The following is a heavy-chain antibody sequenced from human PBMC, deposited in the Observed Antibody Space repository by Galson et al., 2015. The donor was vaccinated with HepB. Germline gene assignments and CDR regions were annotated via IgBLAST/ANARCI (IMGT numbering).Heavy chain of an antibody. CDR1: GGSISSYY. CDR2: IYYSGST. J-gene: IGHJ4*02. Sequence: ETLSLTCTVSGGSISSYYWSWIRQPPGKGLEWIGYIYYSGSTNYNPSLKSRVTISVDTSKNQFSLKLSSVTAADTAVYYCARDLGPWGYGYWGQGTLVTVSS. V-gene: IGHV4-59*01. D-gene: IGHD3-16*01. CDR3: ARDLGPWGYGY.